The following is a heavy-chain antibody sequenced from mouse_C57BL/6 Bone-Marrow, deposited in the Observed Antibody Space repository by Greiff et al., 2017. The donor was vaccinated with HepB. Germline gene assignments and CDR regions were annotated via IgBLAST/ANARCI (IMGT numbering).Heavy chain of an antibody. CDR3: AREGLDGYYLDY. D-gene: IGHD2-3*01. CDR2: INPNNGGT. Sequence: VQLQQSGPELVKPGASVKISCKASGYTFTDYYMNWVNQSHGKSLEWIGDINPNNGGTSYNQKFKGKATLTVDKSSSTAYMELRSLTSEDSAVYYCAREGLDGYYLDYWGQGTTLTVSS. J-gene: IGHJ2*01. V-gene: IGHV1-26*01. CDR1: GYTFTDYY.